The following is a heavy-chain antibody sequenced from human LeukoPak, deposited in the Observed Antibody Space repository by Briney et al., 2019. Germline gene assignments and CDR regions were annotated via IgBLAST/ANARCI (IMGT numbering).Heavy chain of an antibody. J-gene: IGHJ4*02. D-gene: IGHD1-1*01. CDR2: ISHTGDII. Sequence: PSETLSLTCAVHGGSFNSYYWTRVRQTPGKGLEWIGEISHTGDIINYKPSLKSRVTISVDSSKKQFSLRLTSVTAADTGVYYCARVPDITARPCDSWGPGTRVTVS. CDR3: ARVPDITARPCDS. V-gene: IGHV4-34*01. CDR1: GGSFNSYY.